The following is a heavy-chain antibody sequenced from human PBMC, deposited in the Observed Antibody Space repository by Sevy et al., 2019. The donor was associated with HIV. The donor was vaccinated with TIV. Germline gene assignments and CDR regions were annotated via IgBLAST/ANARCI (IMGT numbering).Heavy chain of an antibody. Sequence: GGSLRLSCAASGFTFSNYAVHWVRQAPGKGLGWVALISHDGIDKQYADSVKGRFTISRDDSKNTRYLQISSLRAEDTAVYYCARDLPHLLPWELSRGSDYWGPGTLVTVSS. CDR3: ARDLPHLLPWELSRGSDY. CDR2: ISHDGIDK. V-gene: IGHV3-30*04. J-gene: IGHJ4*02. D-gene: IGHD3-16*02. CDR1: GFTFSNYA.